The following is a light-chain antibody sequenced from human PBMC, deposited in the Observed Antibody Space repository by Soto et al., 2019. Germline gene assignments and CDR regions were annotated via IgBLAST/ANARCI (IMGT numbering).Light chain of an antibody. V-gene: IGLV8-61*01. Sequence: QAVVTQEPSFSVSPGGTVTLTCGLSSGSVSTSYYPSWYQQTPGQAPRTLIYSTNTRSSGVPGRFSGSILGNKAALTITGAQADDESDYYSVLYMGSGSVVLGGATKLPVL. CDR1: SGSVSTSYY. CDR2: STN. J-gene: IGLJ2*01. CDR3: VLYMGSGSVV.